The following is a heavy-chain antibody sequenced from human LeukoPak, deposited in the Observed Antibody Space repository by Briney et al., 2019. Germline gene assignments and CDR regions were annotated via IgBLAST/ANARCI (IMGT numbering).Heavy chain of an antibody. J-gene: IGHJ3*02. D-gene: IGHD1-26*01. CDR2: INPNSGGT. CDR3: ARARGIVGATVAFDI. Sequence: GASVKVSRKASGYTFTGYYMHWVRQAPGQGLEWMGWINPNSGGTNYAQKFQGRVTMTRDTSISTAYMELSRLRSDDTAVYYCARARGIVGATVAFDIWGQGTMVTVSS. V-gene: IGHV1-2*02. CDR1: GYTFTGYY.